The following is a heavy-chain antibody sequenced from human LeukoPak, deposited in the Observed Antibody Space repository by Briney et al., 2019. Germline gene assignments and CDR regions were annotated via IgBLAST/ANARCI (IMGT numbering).Heavy chain of an antibody. CDR1: GFTFSTYA. J-gene: IGHJ4*02. Sequence: GGSLRLSCAASGFTFSTYAMHWVRQAPGKGLEGVAVISYDGSSKYYADSVKGRFTISRDNSKNTLYLQMNSLRAEDTAVYYCARGGSAWELPIDYWGQGTLVTVSS. CDR3: ARGGSAWELPIDY. V-gene: IGHV3-30*04. D-gene: IGHD3-10*01. CDR2: ISYDGSSK.